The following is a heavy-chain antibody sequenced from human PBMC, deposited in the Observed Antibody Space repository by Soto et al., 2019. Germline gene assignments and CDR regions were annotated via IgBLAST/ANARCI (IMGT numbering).Heavy chain of an antibody. V-gene: IGHV1-69*01. CDR3: ARGGYDSSGYYPNEYYGMDV. CDR2: IIPIFGTA. Sequence: QVQLVQSGAEVKKPGSSVKVSCKASGGTFSSYAISWVRQAPGQGLEWMGGIIPIFGTANYAQKFQGRVTMTADESTSTAYMELSSLRSEDTAVYYCARGGYDSSGYYPNEYYGMDVWGQGTTVTVSS. J-gene: IGHJ6*02. D-gene: IGHD3-22*01. CDR1: GGTFSSYA.